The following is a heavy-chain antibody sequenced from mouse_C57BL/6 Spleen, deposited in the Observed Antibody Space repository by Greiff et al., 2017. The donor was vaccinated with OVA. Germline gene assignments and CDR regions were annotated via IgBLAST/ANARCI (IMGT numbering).Heavy chain of an antibody. CDR3: ARSGTTVVACDY. V-gene: IGHV1-19*01. CDR1: GYTFTDYY. J-gene: IGHJ2*01. Sequence: VQLQQSGPVLVKPGASVKMSCKASGYTFTDYYMNWVKQSHGKSLEWIGVINPYNGGTSYNQKFKGKATLTVDKSSSTAYMERNSLTSEDSAVYYCARSGTTVVACDYWGQGTTLTVSS. CDR2: INPYNGGT. D-gene: IGHD1-1*01.